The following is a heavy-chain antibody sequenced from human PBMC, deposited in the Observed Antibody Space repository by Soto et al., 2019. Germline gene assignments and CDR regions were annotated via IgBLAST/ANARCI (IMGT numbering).Heavy chain of an antibody. J-gene: IGHJ6*02. V-gene: IGHV1-69*13. Sequence: GASVKVSCKASGGTFSSYAISWVRQAPGQGLEWMGGIIPIFGTANYAQKFQGRVTITADESTSTAYMELSSLRSEDTAVYYCASKITMIVVGTYGMDVWGQGTTVTVSS. CDR2: IIPIFGTA. CDR1: GGTFSSYA. D-gene: IGHD3-22*01. CDR3: ASKITMIVVGTYGMDV.